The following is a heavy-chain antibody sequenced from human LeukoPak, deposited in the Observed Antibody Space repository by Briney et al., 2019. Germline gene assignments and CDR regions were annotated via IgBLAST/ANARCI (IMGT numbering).Heavy chain of an antibody. Sequence: GGSLRLSCATSGFTLSSYSMNWVRQAPGKGLEWVSYISSGSTTIYYADSVKGRFTISRDDAKSSLYLQMNSLRAEDTAVYYCARDVEQWLVRVYYFDYWGQGTLVTVSS. CDR1: GFTLSSYS. D-gene: IGHD6-19*01. CDR2: ISSGSTTI. J-gene: IGHJ4*02. CDR3: ARDVEQWLVRVYYFDY. V-gene: IGHV3-48*01.